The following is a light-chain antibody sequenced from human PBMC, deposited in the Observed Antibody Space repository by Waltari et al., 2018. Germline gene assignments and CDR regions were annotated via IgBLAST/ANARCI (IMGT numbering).Light chain of an antibody. V-gene: IGKV4-1*01. CDR1: QRILYRSNNQNY. CDR3: QQYYSTPPT. CDR2: WAS. J-gene: IGKJ1*01. Sequence: DIVMTQSPDSLAVSLGERATINCKSSQRILYRSNNQNYLAWYQQKPGQPPKLLIYWASTREFGVPDRFSGSGSGTDFTLTISSLQAEDVAVYYCQQYYSTPPTFGQGTKVEIK.